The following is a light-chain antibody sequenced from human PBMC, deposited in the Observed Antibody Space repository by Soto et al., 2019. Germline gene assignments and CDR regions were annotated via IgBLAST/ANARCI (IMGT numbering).Light chain of an antibody. Sequence: QSVLTQPPSVSGAPGQRVTISCTGSSSNIGAGYDVHWYQQLPGTAPKLLIYGSTNRPSGVPDRFSGSKSGSSASLAITGLQAADEADYYCQSYDSSLSGYVFGTGTKVTVL. CDR2: GST. CDR1: SSNIGAGYD. J-gene: IGLJ1*01. CDR3: QSYDSSLSGYV. V-gene: IGLV1-40*01.